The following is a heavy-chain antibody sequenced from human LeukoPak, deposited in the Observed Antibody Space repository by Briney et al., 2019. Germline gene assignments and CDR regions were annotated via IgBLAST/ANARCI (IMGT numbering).Heavy chain of an antibody. CDR2: FYYSGST. Sequence: TSETLSLTCTVSGGSVSSGSYYWSWIRQPPGKGFEWIGYFYYSGSTNYNPSLKSRVTISVNTSKNQFSLKLSSVTAADTAVYYCARDRGDYGDYVLDYWGQGTLVTVSS. D-gene: IGHD4-17*01. CDR1: GGSVSSGSYY. V-gene: IGHV4-61*01. CDR3: ARDRGDYGDYVLDY. J-gene: IGHJ4*02.